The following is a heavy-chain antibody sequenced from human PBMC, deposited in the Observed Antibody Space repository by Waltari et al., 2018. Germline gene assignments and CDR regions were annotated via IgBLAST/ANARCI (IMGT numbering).Heavy chain of an antibody. CDR2: SEREGSST. V-gene: IGHV3-74*01. CDR3: AGGSGWLTDS. J-gene: IGHJ4*02. D-gene: IGHD6-19*01. Sequence: EVQLVESGGGLVQPGGSLRLSCAASGFTFRRYWMQWVRQAPGKGLVWVSRSEREGSSTTDADSVKGRFTISRDNATNTLYLQMDSLRVEDTAVYYCAGGSGWLTDSWGQGTLVTVSS. CDR1: GFTFRRYW.